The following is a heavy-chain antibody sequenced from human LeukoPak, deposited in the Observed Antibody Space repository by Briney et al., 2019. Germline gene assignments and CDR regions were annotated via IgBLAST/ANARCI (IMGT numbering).Heavy chain of an antibody. CDR2: ISAYNGNT. Sequence: GASVKVSCKASGYTFNTYGINWVRQAPGQGLEWMGWISAYNGNTNYAQNFQGRITLTTGTSTSTAYMELTSLRFDDTAVYYCARDGRQWVPLNWFDPWGQGTLVIVSS. D-gene: IGHD6-19*01. J-gene: IGHJ5*02. CDR1: GYTFNTYG. CDR3: ARDGRQWVPLNWFDP. V-gene: IGHV1-18*04.